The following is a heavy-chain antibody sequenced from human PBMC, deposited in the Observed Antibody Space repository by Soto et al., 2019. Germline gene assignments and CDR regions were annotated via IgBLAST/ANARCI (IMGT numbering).Heavy chain of an antibody. Sequence: GGSLRLSCAASGFTFSSYWMTWVRQAPGKGLEWVANIKQDGSEKYYVDSVKGRFTISRDNAKDSLFLQMNSLRAEDTAVYYSATQPYTSGWYSWGQGNLVTVSX. D-gene: IGHD6-13*01. CDR1: GFTFSSYW. V-gene: IGHV3-7*02. CDR3: ATQPYTSGWYS. CDR2: IKQDGSEK. J-gene: IGHJ4*02.